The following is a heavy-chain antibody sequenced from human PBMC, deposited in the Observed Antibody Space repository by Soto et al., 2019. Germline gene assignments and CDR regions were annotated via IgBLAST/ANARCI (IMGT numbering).Heavy chain of an antibody. CDR2: IIPIFRST. J-gene: IGHJ2*01. CDR3: ASVLHPPYGSGWRSFYWYFDL. CDR1: GGTFNSYA. D-gene: IGHD6-19*01. V-gene: IGHV1-69*06. Sequence: QVQLVQSGAEVKKPGSSVKVSCKASGGTFNSYALTWVRQAPGHGLEWMGGIIPIFRSTNYAQKFQGRVTITANRTTSTAYTELSSLRSDDTAVYYCASVLHPPYGSGWRSFYWYFDLWGRGTLVTVTS.